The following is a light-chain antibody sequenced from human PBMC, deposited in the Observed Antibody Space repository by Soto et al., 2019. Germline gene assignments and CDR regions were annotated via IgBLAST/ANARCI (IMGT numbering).Light chain of an antibody. J-gene: IGKJ5*01. CDR3: QQLNSYPPIT. CDR1: QGISSY. CDR2: AAS. Sequence: IQLTQSPSSLSASVGDRVTITCRASQGISSYLAWYQQKPGKAPKLLIYAASTLQSGVPSRFSGSGSGTDFTLAMCIFQPEDCASYCCQQLNSYPPITFGHGTRVEIK. V-gene: IGKV1-9*01.